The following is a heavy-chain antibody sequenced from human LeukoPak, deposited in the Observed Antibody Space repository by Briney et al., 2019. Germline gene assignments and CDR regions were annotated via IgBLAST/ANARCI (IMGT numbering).Heavy chain of an antibody. CDR2: IYYSGST. D-gene: IGHD3-22*01. J-gene: IGHJ4*02. CDR1: GGSISSYY. CDR3: ARAETYHYDSSGYLLDY. V-gene: IGHV4-59*01. Sequence: SETLSLTCTVSGGSISSYYWSWIRQPPGKGLEWIGYIYYSGSTNYNPSLKSRVTISVDTSKNQFSLKLSSVTAADTAVYYCARAETYHYDSSGYLLDYWGQGTLVTVSS.